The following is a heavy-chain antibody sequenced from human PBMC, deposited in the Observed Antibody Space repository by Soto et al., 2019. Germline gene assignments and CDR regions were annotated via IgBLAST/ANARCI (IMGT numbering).Heavy chain of an antibody. V-gene: IGHV5-51*01. CDR1: GYKFTSYW. D-gene: IGHD4-17*01. CDR3: ARPSSPIDYGDSDAFDI. J-gene: IGHJ3*02. Sequence: GESLQISYKGSGYKFTSYWTGWVRQMTGKGLEWMGIIYPGDSDTRYSPSFQGQVTISADKSISTAYLQWSSLKASDTAMYYCARPSSPIDYGDSDAFDIWGQGTMVTVSS. CDR2: IYPGDSDT.